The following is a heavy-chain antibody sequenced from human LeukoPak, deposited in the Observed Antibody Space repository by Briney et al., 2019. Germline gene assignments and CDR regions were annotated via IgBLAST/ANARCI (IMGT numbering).Heavy chain of an antibody. CDR2: IYSSGST. J-gene: IGHJ5*02. CDR1: GGSIIGYY. D-gene: IGHD6-13*01. CDR3: ARDAYSNSYYWFDP. Sequence: PSETLSLTCTVSGGSIIGYYWSWLRQPAGEGLEWIGRIYSSGSTNYNPSLQSRVTISVDKSNNQFSLKLTSVTAADTAVYYRARDAYSNSYYWFDPWGQGTLVTVSS. V-gene: IGHV4-4*07.